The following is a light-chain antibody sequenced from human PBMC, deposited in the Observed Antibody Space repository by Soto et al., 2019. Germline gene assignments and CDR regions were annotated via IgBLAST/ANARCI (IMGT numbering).Light chain of an antibody. CDR3: QQGSNWPLT. CDR2: DAS. CDR1: QSVSSS. J-gene: IGKJ4*01. Sequence: EIVLTQSPATPSLSPGERVTLSCRTSQSVSSSLAWYQQKPGQAPRLLIYDASSRPTGIPAKFSGSGSGTDFTLTISSLEPEDFAVYYCQQGSNWPLTFGGGTKVDIK. V-gene: IGKV3-11*01.